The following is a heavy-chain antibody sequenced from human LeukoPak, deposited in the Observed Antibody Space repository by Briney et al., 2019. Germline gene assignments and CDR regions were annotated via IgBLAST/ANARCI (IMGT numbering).Heavy chain of an antibody. CDR1: GFTFSDYG. J-gene: IGHJ6*03. Sequence: GGSLRLSCAASGFTFSDYGMHWVRQAPGKGLVWVAFIRYDGSNKYYADSVKGRFTISRDNSKNTLYLQMNSLRAEDTAVYYCAKDWSGYPKLYYYYYMDVWGKGTTVTVSS. CDR2: IRYDGSNK. V-gene: IGHV3-30*02. CDR3: AKDWSGYPKLYYYYYMDV. D-gene: IGHD3-3*01.